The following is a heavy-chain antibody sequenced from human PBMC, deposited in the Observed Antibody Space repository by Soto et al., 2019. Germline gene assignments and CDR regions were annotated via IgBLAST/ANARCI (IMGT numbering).Heavy chain of an antibody. CDR2: ISDNGVST. Sequence: WSLRLSCSASGFTFSSYGMHWVRQAPGKGLEYVSAISDNGVSTYYADSVKGRFTISRDNSKNTLYLQMSSLRPEDTAVYYCVKGPAFYDSSSFDYWGQGTVVTVSS. J-gene: IGHJ4*02. V-gene: IGHV3-64D*06. CDR1: GFTFSSYG. D-gene: IGHD3-22*01. CDR3: VKGPAFYDSSSFDY.